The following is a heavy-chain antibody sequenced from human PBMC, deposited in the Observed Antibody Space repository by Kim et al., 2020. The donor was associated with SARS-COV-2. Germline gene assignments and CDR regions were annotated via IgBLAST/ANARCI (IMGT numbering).Heavy chain of an antibody. D-gene: IGHD1-26*01. V-gene: IGHV3-49*04. CDR2: IRSKAYGGTT. Sequence: GGSLRLSCTASGFTFGDYAMSWVRQAPGKGLEWVGFIRSKAYGGTTEYAASVKGRFTISRDDSKSIAYLQMNSLKTEDTAVYYCTRSRLEISGSYFLGVDYWGQGTLVTVSS. CDR1: GFTFGDYA. J-gene: IGHJ4*02. CDR3: TRSRLEISGSYFLGVDY.